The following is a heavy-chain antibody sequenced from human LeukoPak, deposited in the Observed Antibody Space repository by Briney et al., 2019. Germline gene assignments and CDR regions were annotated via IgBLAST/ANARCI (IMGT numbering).Heavy chain of an antibody. D-gene: IGHD2-2*01. CDR2: ISGSSGST. Sequence: GGSLRLSPAASEFTFSSYAMSWVRQAPAKGLDWISAISGSSGSTYYADSVKGRFTISRDNAKNTLYLQMNSLRAEDTAVYYCAKDLDCSSTSCYPDYWGQGTLVTVSS. J-gene: IGHJ4*02. CDR3: AKDLDCSSTSCYPDY. CDR1: EFTFSSYA. V-gene: IGHV3-23*01.